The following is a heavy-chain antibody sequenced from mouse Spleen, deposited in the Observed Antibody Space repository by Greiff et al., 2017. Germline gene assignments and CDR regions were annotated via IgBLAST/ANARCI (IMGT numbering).Heavy chain of an antibody. D-gene: IGHD1-1*01. V-gene: IGHV2-2*01. CDR3: ARNLGCITTDYYAMYY. J-gene: IGHJ4*01. CDR2: IWSGGST. CDR1: GFSLTSYG. Sequence: QVQLQQSGPGLVQPSQSLSITCPVSGFSLTSYGVHWVRQSPGKGLEWLGVIWSGGSTDYNAAFISRLSISKDNSKRQVFFKMNSMQADDTTIYYCARNLGCITTDYYAMYYGGQGTTVTVSS.